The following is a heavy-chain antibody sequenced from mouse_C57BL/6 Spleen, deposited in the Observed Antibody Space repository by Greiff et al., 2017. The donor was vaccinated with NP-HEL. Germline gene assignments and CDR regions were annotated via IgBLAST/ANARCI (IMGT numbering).Heavy chain of an antibody. J-gene: IGHJ1*03. D-gene: IGHD2-4*01. CDR3: ARSLYDYGVFDF. V-gene: IGHV1-82*01. CDR1: GYAFSSSW. CDR2: IYPGDGDT. Sequence: VQLQQSGPELVKPGASVKISCKASGYAFSSSWMNWVKQRPGKGLEWIGRIYPGDGDTNYNGKFKGKATLTADKSSSTAYMQLSSLTSEDSAVYFCARSLYDYGVFDFWGTGTTVTVSS.